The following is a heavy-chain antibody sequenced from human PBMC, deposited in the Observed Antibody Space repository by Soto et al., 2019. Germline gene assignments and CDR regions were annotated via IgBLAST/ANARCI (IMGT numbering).Heavy chain of an antibody. CDR2: IYYSGST. Sequence: PSETLSLTCTVSGGSISSGDYYWSWIRQPPGKGLEWIGYIYYSGSTYYNPSLKSRVTISVDTSKNQFSLKLSSVTAADTAVYYCAGTYFYDSSGYYVGYWGQGTLVTVSS. D-gene: IGHD3-22*01. CDR3: AGTYFYDSSGYYVGY. CDR1: GGSISSGDYY. V-gene: IGHV4-30-4*01. J-gene: IGHJ4*02.